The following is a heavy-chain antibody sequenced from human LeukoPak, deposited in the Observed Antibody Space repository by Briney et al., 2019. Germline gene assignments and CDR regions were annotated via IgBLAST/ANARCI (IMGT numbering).Heavy chain of an antibody. CDR2: IYYSGST. CDR3: AREQLVGSRYFDY. J-gene: IGHJ4*02. Sequence: SETLSLTCTVSGGSISGGDFYWSWIRQSPGRGLEWIGYIYYSGSTYYNPSLKSRVTISVDTSKNQFSLNLSSVSAADTAMYYCAREQLVGSRYFDYWGQGTLVTVSS. V-gene: IGHV4-30-4*01. CDR1: GGSISGGDFY. D-gene: IGHD6-6*01.